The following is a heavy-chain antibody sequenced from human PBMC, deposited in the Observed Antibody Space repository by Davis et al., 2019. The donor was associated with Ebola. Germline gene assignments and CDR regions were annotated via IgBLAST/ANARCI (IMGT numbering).Heavy chain of an antibody. CDR1: GFSFGSYA. V-gene: IGHV3-30-3*01. J-gene: IGHJ4*02. Sequence: GESLKISCVASGFSFGSYAMHWVRQAPGKGLEWVAVMSFDGSNKYYADSVKGRFTISRDNSKNTLYMQMKSLRAEDTAVYYCARVQIYCSGESCYPNYFDFWGQGTLVSVSS. D-gene: IGHD2-15*01. CDR3: ARVQIYCSGESCYPNYFDF. CDR2: MSFDGSNK.